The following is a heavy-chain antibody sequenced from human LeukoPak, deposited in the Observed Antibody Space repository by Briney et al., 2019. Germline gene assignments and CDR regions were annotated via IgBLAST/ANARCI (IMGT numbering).Heavy chain of an antibody. CDR2: IRYDGSNK. J-gene: IGHJ3*02. V-gene: IGHV3-30*02. Sequence: GGSLRLSCAASGFTFSSYGMHWVRQAPGKGLEWVAFIRYDGSNKYYADSVKGRFTISRDNSKNTLYLQMNSLKTEVTAVYYCAKGRGLWFGEPYDAFDIWGQGTMVTVSS. D-gene: IGHD3-10*01. CDR3: AKGRGLWFGEPYDAFDI. CDR1: GFTFSSYG.